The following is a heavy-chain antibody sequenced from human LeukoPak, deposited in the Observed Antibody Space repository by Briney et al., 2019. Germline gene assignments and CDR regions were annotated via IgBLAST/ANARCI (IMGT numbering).Heavy chain of an antibody. CDR1: GFTFSDCY. CDR3: ARNPPDRYSSSWNYMDV. CDR2: ISSSGNTI. J-gene: IGHJ6*03. Sequence: GGSLRLSCVASGFTFSDCYMNWIRQAPGKGLEWVSYISSSGNTINYADSVKGRFTISRDNAKNSLYPQMNSLRAEDTAVYYCARNPPDRYSSSWNYMDVWGKGTTVTVSS. D-gene: IGHD6-13*01. V-gene: IGHV3-11*01.